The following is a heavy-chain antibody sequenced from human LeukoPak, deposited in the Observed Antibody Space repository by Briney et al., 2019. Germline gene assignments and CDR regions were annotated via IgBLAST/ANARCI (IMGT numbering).Heavy chain of an antibody. Sequence: SETLSLTCTVSGGSISSYYWSWIRQPVGKGLEWIGRIYTSGSTNYNPSLKSRVTMSVDTSKNQFSLKLSSVTAADTAVYYCARDHPFAATPVDYWGQGTLVTVSS. J-gene: IGHJ4*02. V-gene: IGHV4-4*07. CDR3: ARDHPFAATPVDY. D-gene: IGHD2-15*01. CDR2: IYTSGST. CDR1: GGSISSYY.